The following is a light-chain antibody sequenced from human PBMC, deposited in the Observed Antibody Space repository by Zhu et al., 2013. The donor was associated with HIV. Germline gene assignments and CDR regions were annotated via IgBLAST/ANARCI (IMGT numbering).Light chain of an antibody. CDR2: GTS. Sequence: IVLTQSPGTLSLSPGERATLSCRASQSVSTNFIAWYQQKPGQAPRLLIFGTSSRATGTPDRFSGSGSGTDFTLTISRLEPEDFAVYYCQQLGKSPVTFGQGTRLEIK. CDR3: QQLGKSPVT. J-gene: IGKJ5*01. V-gene: IGKV3-20*01. CDR1: QSVSTNF.